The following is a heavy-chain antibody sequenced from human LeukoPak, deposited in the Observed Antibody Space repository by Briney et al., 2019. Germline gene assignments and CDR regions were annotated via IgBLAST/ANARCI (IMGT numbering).Heavy chain of an antibody. Sequence: GRSLRLSCAASGFTFSSYAMHWVRQAPGKGLEWVAVISYDGSNKYYADSVKGRFTISRDNSKNTLYLQMNSLRAEDTAVYYCAKDPAGITMVRGVNYFDYWGQGTLVTVSS. D-gene: IGHD3-10*01. CDR1: GFTFSSYA. CDR2: ISYDGSNK. V-gene: IGHV3-30-3*01. J-gene: IGHJ4*02. CDR3: AKDPAGITMVRGVNYFDY.